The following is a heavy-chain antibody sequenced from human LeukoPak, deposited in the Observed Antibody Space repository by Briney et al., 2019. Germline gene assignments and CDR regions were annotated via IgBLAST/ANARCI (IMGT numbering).Heavy chain of an antibody. J-gene: IGHJ4*02. D-gene: IGHD5-18*01. Sequence: GASVKVSCKASGYTFTSYGISWVRQAPGQGLEWMGWISAYNGNTNYAQKLQGRVTMTTDTSTSTAYMELSSLRSEDTAVYYCASPDDVDTAMVREYYFDYWGQGTLVTVSS. CDR3: ASPDDVDTAMVREYYFDY. CDR2: ISAYNGNT. V-gene: IGHV1-18*01. CDR1: GYTFTSYG.